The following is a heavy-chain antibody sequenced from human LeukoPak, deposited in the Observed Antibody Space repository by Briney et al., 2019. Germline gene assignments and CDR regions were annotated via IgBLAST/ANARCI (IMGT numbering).Heavy chain of an antibody. CDR1: GYTFTGYY. Sequence: ASVKVSCKASGYTFTGYYMHWVRQAPAQGLEWMGRINPNSGGTNYAQKFQGRVTMTRDTSISTAYMELSRLRSDDTAVYYCARVRSSSWTTFDYWGQGTLVTVSS. CDR3: ARVRSSSWTTFDY. CDR2: INPNSGGT. J-gene: IGHJ4*02. D-gene: IGHD6-13*01. V-gene: IGHV1-2*06.